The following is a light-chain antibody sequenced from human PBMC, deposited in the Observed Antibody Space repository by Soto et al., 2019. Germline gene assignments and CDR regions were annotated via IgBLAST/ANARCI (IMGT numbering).Light chain of an antibody. Sequence: QSVLTQPPSVSAAPGRTVTISCAVSSSNIGNPFVSRYQQLPGTDPRLLIYDNNERPSGIPDRFSGSKSGTSATLGITGLQTGDEADYYCGAWDGGLSAFVFGTGTKVTVL. CDR1: SSNIGNPF. V-gene: IGLV1-51*01. CDR3: GAWDGGLSAFV. J-gene: IGLJ1*01. CDR2: DNN.